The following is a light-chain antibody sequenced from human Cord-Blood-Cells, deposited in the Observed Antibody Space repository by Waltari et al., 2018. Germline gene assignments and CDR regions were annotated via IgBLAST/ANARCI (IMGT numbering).Light chain of an antibody. CDR3: QQYYSTPRT. CDR2: WAS. J-gene: IGKJ1*01. CDR1: QSVLYSSNNKND. V-gene: IGKV4-1*01. Sequence: DIVMTQSPDSLAVSLGERATINCKSSQSVLYSSNNKNDLAWNQQKPGQPPKLLIYWASTQESGVPDRFSGSGSGTDFTLTISSLQAEDVAVYYCQQYYSTPRTFGQGTKVEIK.